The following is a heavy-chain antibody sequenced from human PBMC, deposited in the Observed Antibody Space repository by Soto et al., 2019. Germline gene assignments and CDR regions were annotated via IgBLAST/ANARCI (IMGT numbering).Heavy chain of an antibody. J-gene: IGHJ5*02. Sequence: PGGSLRLSCAASGFTFSSYAMSWVRQAPGKGLEWVSAISGSGGSTYYADSVKGRFTISRDNSKNTLYLQMNSLRAEDTAVYYCAKASVRWFGELYWFDPWGQGTLVTVSS. CDR2: ISGSGGST. CDR1: GFTFSSYA. V-gene: IGHV3-23*01. CDR3: AKASVRWFGELYWFDP. D-gene: IGHD3-10*01.